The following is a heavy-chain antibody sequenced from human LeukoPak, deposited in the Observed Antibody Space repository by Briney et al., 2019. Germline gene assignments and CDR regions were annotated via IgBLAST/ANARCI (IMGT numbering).Heavy chain of an antibody. CDR2: IYYSGST. V-gene: IGHV4-59*01. CDR1: GGSISSYY. D-gene: IGHD6-6*01. Sequence: SETLSLTCTVSGGSISSYYWSWIRQPPGKGLEWIGYIYYSGSTNYNPSLKSRVTISVDTSKNQFSLKLSSVTAADTAVYYCARIYSSSSEVDYWGQGTLVTVSS. J-gene: IGHJ4*02. CDR3: ARIYSSSSEVDY.